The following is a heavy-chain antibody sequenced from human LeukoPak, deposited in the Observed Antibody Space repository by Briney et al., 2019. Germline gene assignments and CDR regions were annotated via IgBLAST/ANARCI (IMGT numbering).Heavy chain of an antibody. CDR3: ARGRLDYYGSGSSYYFDY. Sequence: SETLSLTCTVSGYSISSGYYWGWIRQPPGKGLEWIGYIYYSGSTYYNPSLKSRVTISVDTSKNQFSLKLSSVTAADTAVYYCARGRLDYYGSGSSYYFDYWGQGTLVTVSS. J-gene: IGHJ4*02. CDR2: IYYSGST. D-gene: IGHD3-10*01. CDR1: GYSISSGYY. V-gene: IGHV4-38-2*02.